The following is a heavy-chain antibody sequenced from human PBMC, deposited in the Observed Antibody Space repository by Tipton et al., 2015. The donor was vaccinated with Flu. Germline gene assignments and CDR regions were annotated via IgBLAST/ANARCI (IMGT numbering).Heavy chain of an antibody. J-gene: IGHJ6*02. Sequence: GSLRLSCAASGFSVGTSYMAWVRQAPGKGLEWVSTIYKSGSTYYADSVKGRCSISRDISNNTVYLQLDFLRPEDTAVYFCAREVRKSDWALDYYGMDVWGQGTSVTASS. CDR1: GFSVGTSY. V-gene: IGHV3-53*01. D-gene: IGHD2-21*01. CDR3: AREVRKSDWALDYYGMDV. CDR2: IYKSGST.